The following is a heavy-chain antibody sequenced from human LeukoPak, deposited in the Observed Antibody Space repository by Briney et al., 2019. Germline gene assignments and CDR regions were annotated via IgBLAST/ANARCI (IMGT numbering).Heavy chain of an antibody. CDR3: AGSAPYYDFWSGYYYTPGYNWFDP. J-gene: IGHJ5*02. CDR1: GGSISSGGYY. CDR2: IYYSGST. Sequence: SETLSLTCTVSGGSISSGGYYWSWIRQHPGKGLEWIGYIYYSGSTNYNPSLKSRVTISVDTSKNQFSLKLSSVTAADTAVYYCAGSAPYYDFWSGYYYTPGYNWFDPWGQGTLVTVSS. V-gene: IGHV4-61*08. D-gene: IGHD3-3*01.